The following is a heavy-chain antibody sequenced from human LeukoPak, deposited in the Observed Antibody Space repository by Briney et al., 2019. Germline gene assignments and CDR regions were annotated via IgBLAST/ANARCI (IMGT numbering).Heavy chain of an antibody. CDR2: ISYSGTA. CDR1: GASISSTTYY. J-gene: IGHJ5*02. CDR3: ARQRREGPGKVNWIDP. V-gene: IGHV4-39*01. D-gene: IGHD1-26*01. Sequence: SETVSLTCIVSGASISSTTYYWAWIRQPPGKGLDWIGSISYSGTAYYNPSLNSRVTISVDTSKKQFSLRLSSVTAADTAVYYCARQRREGPGKVNWIDPWGQGTLVTVSA.